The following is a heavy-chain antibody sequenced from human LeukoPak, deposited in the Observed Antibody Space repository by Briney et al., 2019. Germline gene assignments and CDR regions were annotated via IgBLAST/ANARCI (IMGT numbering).Heavy chain of an antibody. CDR1: GGTFSSYA. V-gene: IGHV1-18*01. D-gene: IGHD6-19*01. CDR3: ARDSSGWQRGSDY. CDR2: TSAYNGNT. Sequence: ASVKVSCKASGGTFSSYAISWVRQAPGQGLEWMGWTSAYNGNTNYAQKLQGRVTMTTDTSTSTAYMELRSLRSDDTAVYYCARDSSGWQRGSDYWGQGTLVTVSS. J-gene: IGHJ4*02.